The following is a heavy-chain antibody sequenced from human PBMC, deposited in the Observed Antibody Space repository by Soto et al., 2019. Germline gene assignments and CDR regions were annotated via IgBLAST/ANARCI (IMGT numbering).Heavy chain of an antibody. Sequence: GGSLRLSCAASGFTFSSYGMHWVRQAPGKGLEWVAVIWYDGSNKYYADSVKGRFTISRDNSKNTLYLQMNSLRAEDTAVYYCARESGSYDSSGYYYYYGMDVWGQGTTVTVSS. CDR3: ARESGSYDSSGYYYYYGMDV. D-gene: IGHD3-22*01. J-gene: IGHJ6*02. CDR1: GFTFSSYG. CDR2: IWYDGSNK. V-gene: IGHV3-33*01.